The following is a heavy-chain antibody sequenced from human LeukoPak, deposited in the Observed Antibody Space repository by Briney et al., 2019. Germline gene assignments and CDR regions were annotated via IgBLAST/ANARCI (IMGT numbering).Heavy chain of an antibody. D-gene: IGHD5-12*01. Sequence: SVKVSCKASGGTFSSYAISWVRQAPGQGLEWMGGIIPIFGTANYAQKFQGRVTITADESTSTAYMELSSLRSGDTAVYYCARGGYSGYDVYYFDYWGQGTLVTVSS. CDR3: ARGGYSGYDVYYFDY. CDR2: IIPIFGTA. J-gene: IGHJ4*02. CDR1: GGTFSSYA. V-gene: IGHV1-69*13.